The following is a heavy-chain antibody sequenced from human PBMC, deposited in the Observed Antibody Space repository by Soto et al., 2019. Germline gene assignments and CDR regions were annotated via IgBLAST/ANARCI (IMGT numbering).Heavy chain of an antibody. CDR1: GFTFSSYW. D-gene: IGHD2-2*01. Sequence: GGSLRLSCAASGFTFSSYWMSWVRQAPGKGLEWVANIKQDGSEKYYVDSVKGRFTISRDNAKNSLYLQMNSLRAEDTAVYYCARDWLKDIVVVPAAIAKNYYGMDVWGQGTTVTVSS. CDR3: ARDWLKDIVVVPAAIAKNYYGMDV. V-gene: IGHV3-7*01. CDR2: IKQDGSEK. J-gene: IGHJ6*02.